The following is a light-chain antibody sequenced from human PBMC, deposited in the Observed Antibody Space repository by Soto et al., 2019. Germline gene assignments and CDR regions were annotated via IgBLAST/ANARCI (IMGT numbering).Light chain of an antibody. CDR1: QTISIY. V-gene: IGKV1-39*01. J-gene: IGKJ1*01. CDR3: QQIYNTPET. CDR2: AAS. Sequence: DIQMTQSPSSLSASVGDRVTITCRASQTISIYLNWYQQKPGKAPKLLIYAASSLHSGVPSRFSGSGSGTDFTLTISSLQPEDFASYYCQQIYNTPETFGQGTKVEIK.